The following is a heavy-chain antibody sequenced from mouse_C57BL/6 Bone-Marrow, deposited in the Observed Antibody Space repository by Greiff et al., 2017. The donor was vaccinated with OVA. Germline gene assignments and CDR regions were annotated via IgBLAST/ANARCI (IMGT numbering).Heavy chain of an antibody. V-gene: IGHV5-17*01. CDR2: ISSGSSTI. Sequence: EVKVVESGGGLVKPGGSLKLSCAASGFTFSDYGMHWVRQAPEKGLEWVAYISSGSSTIYDADTVTGRFTISRDNAKNTLFLQMTSLRSEDTAMYYCARPPYGSSYYWYFDVWGTGTTVTVSS. D-gene: IGHD1-1*01. CDR3: ARPPYGSSYYWYFDV. J-gene: IGHJ1*03. CDR1: GFTFSDYG.